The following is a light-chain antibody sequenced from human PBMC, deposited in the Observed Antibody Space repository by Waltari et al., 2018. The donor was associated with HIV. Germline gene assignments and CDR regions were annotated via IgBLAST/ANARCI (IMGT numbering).Light chain of an antibody. CDR2: GAS. CDR3: QQYGSSLWT. CDR1: QSVSSSY. V-gene: IGKV3-20*01. Sequence: TVLTQSPGTLSLSPGERATCSCRASQSVSSSYLAWYQQTPGQAPRLLIYGASSRATGIPDRFSGSGSGTDFTLTISRLEPEDFAVYYCQQYGSSLWTFGQGTKVEIK. J-gene: IGKJ1*01.